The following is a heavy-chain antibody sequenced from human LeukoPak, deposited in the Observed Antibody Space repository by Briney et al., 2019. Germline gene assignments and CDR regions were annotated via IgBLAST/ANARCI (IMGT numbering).Heavy chain of an antibody. CDR3: ARGYYYDSSGYYYWDYFDY. CDR2: INWNGGST. Sequence: GGSLRLSCAASGFTFDDYGMSWVRQAPGKGLEWVSGINWNGGSTGYADSVKSRFTISRDNAKNSLYLQMNSLRAEDTALYYCARGYYYDSSGYYYWDYFDYWGQGTLVTVSS. CDR1: GFTFDDYG. V-gene: IGHV3-20*04. D-gene: IGHD3-22*01. J-gene: IGHJ4*02.